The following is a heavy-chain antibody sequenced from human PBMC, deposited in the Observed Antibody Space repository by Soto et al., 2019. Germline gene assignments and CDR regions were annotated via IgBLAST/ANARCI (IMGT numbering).Heavy chain of an antibody. J-gene: IGHJ6*03. CDR3: TKTPRSYYYYMDV. D-gene: IGHD3-10*01. CDR2: ISGSGSDR. V-gene: IGHV3-23*01. Sequence: EVQVLESGGGLVQPGGSLRLSCVASGFTFSTYAMNWVRQAPGKGLEWVSGISGSGSDRYYADSVRGRFTISRDNSNNTLNRQMDSLRAEDTAIYYCTKTPRSYYYYMDVWGKGTTVTVSS. CDR1: GFTFSTYA.